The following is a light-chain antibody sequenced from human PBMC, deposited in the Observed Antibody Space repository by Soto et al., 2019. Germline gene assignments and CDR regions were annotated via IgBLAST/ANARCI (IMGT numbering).Light chain of an antibody. Sequence: QSALTQPPSVSGAPGQRVTISCTGSSSNIGAGYDVHWYQQLPGTAPKLLIYGNSNRPSGVPDRFSGSKSGTSASLAITELQAEDEADYYCQSYDSSLSGPKVFGTGTKVTVL. CDR1: SSNIGAGYD. CDR3: QSYDSSLSGPKV. V-gene: IGLV1-40*01. J-gene: IGLJ1*01. CDR2: GNS.